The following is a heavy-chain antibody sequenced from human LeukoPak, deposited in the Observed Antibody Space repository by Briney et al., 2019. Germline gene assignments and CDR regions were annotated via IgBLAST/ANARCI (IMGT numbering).Heavy chain of an antibody. CDR3: AKDMVPDGFWEVDY. Sequence: GGSLRLSCGASGFAFSTYTMSWVRQAPGKGLEWVSSLVATGETRYADSVKGRFTISRDNSKSTLYLQMSGLGAEDTAIYYCAKDMVPDGFWEVDYWGLGTPVTVSS. V-gene: IGHV3-23*01. J-gene: IGHJ4*02. CDR2: LVATGET. D-gene: IGHD3-10*01. CDR1: GFAFSTYT.